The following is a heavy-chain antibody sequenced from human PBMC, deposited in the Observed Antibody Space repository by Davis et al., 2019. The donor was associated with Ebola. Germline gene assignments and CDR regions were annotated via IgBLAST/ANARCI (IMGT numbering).Heavy chain of an antibody. V-gene: IGHV1-69*13. D-gene: IGHD6-6*01. Sequence: SVKVSCKASGYTFTSYGISWVRQAPGQGLEWMGGIIPIFGTANYAQRFQGRVTITADESTSTAYMELSSLRSEDTAVYYCARDGWGRWSSSSLEQYFQHWGQGTLVTVSS. CDR3: ARDGWGRWSSSSLEQYFQH. CDR2: IIPIFGTA. CDR1: GYTFTSYG. J-gene: IGHJ1*01.